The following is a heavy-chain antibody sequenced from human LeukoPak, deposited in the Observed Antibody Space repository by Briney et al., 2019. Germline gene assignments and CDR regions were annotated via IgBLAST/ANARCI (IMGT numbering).Heavy chain of an antibody. Sequence: PSETLSLTCTVSGGSISSSSYYWGWIRHPPGKGLEWIGSIYYSGGTYYNPSLKSRVSISVDTSKNQFSLKLSSVTAADTAVYYCARGDYGEKFFDYWGQGTLVTVSS. V-gene: IGHV4-39*01. D-gene: IGHD4-17*01. CDR1: GGSISSSSYY. J-gene: IGHJ4*02. CDR3: ARGDYGEKFFDY. CDR2: IYYSGGT.